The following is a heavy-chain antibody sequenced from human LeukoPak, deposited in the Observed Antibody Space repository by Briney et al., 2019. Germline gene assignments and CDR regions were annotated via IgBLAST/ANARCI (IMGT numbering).Heavy chain of an antibody. CDR1: GFTFSSYA. CDR2: ISGSGGST. J-gene: IGHJ6*04. D-gene: IGHD3-9*01. CDR3: ASPHHDILTGPLMDV. Sequence: GGSLRLSCAASGFTFSSYAMSWVRQAPGKGLEWVSAISGSGGSTYYADSVKGRFTISRDNSKNTLYLQMNSLRAEDTAVYYCASPHHDILTGPLMDVWGKGTTVTVSS. V-gene: IGHV3-23*01.